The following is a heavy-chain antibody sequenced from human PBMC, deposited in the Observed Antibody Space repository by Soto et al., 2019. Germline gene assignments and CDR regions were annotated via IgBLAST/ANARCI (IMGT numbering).Heavy chain of an antibody. D-gene: IGHD6-13*01. Sequence: PSETPSLTCAVSGDSISSSNWWTWVRQPPGKGLEWIGDIYHTGITNYNPSLKSRVTILVDKSKNQFSLKLTSVTAADTAVYYCARYSSSVLYYYFGMDVWGQGTTVTVS. J-gene: IGHJ6*02. V-gene: IGHV4-4*02. CDR3: ARYSSSVLYYYFGMDV. CDR2: IYHTGIT. CDR1: GDSISSSNW.